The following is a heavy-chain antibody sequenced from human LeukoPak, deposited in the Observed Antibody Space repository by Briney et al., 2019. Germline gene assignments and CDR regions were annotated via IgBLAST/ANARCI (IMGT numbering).Heavy chain of an antibody. CDR2: IKPDGNDK. D-gene: IGHD5-18*01. V-gene: IGHV3-7*03. CDR1: GFTFSIHW. CDR3: ARAPGEYNFGSFDY. Sequence: GGSLRLSCVASGFTFSIHWMTWVRQAPGKGLEWVATIKPDGNDKFFVDSVKGRFTISRDNSQNTLYLQMNSLRAEDTAIYFCARAPGEYNFGSFDYWGQGALVTVSS. J-gene: IGHJ4*02.